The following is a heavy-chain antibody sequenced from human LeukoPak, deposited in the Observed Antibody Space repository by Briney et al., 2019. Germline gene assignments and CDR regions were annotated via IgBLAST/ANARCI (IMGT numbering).Heavy chain of an antibody. Sequence: KPSETLSLTCTVSGDSINTNIYYWGWVRQPPGKGLEWIGSIYYSGSTYYSPSLKSRVTISVDTSKNQFSLKLSSVTAADTAVYYCARPNIRYCSGGACSNDGSDYWGQGTLVTVSS. CDR3: ARPNIRYCSGGACSNDGSDY. J-gene: IGHJ4*02. CDR2: IYYSGST. V-gene: IGHV4-39*07. D-gene: IGHD2-15*01. CDR1: GDSINTNIYY.